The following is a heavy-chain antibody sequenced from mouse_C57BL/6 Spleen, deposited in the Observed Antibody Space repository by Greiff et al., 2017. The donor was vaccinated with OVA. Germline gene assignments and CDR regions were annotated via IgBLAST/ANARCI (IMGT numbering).Heavy chain of an antibody. CDR2: IYPSDSET. J-gene: IGHJ2*01. Sequence: VQLQQPGAELVRPGSSVKLSCKASGYTFTSYWMDWVKQRPGQGLEWIGNIYPSDSETNYNQKFKDKATLTVDKSSSTAYMQLSSLTSEDSAVYFCARGFHYFDHWGQGTTLTVSS. D-gene: IGHD3-1*01. CDR3: ARGFHYFDH. V-gene: IGHV1-61*01. CDR1: GYTFTSYW.